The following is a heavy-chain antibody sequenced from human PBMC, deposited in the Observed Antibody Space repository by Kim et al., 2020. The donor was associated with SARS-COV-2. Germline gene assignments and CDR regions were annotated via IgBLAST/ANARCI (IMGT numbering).Heavy chain of an antibody. Sequence: SVKVSCKASGGTFSSYAISWVRQAPGQGLEWMGGIIPIFGTANYAQKFQGRVTITADESTSTAYMELSSLRSEDTAVYYCARILVPLMSPYAWHYYYYGMDVWGQGTTVTVSS. CDR2: IIPIFGTA. V-gene: IGHV1-69*13. J-gene: IGHJ6*02. CDR1: GGTFSSYA. CDR3: ARILVPLMSPYAWHYYYYGMDV. D-gene: IGHD2-8*02.